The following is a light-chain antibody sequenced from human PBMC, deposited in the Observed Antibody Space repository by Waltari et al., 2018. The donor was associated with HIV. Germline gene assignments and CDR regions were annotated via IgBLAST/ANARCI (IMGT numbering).Light chain of an antibody. CDR1: GGHSSNI. J-gene: IGLJ3*02. CDR3: QTGGHGTWV. V-gene: IGLV4-69*02. Sequence: QLVLTQSPSASASLGASVKLTCTLRGGHSSNIVEWRQQQPEKGPRFLMKVNSDGSHSKGDEIPDRFSGSSSGAERYLTISTVQSEDEAVYYCQTGGHGTWVFGGGTKLTVL. CDR2: VNSDGSH.